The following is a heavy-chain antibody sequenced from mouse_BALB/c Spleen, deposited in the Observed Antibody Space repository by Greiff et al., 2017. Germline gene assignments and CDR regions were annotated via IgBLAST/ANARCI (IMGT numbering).Heavy chain of an antibody. CDR1: GFAFSSYD. CDR3: ARPPITTVVAHWYFDV. J-gene: IGHJ1*01. D-gene: IGHD1-1*01. CDR2: ISSGGGST. Sequence: EVKLVESGGGLVKPGGSLKLSCAASGFAFSSYDMSWVRQTPEKRLEWVAYISSGGGSTYYPDTVKGRFTISRDNAKNTLYLQMSSLKSEDTAMYYCARPPITTVVAHWYFDVWGAGTTVTVSS. V-gene: IGHV5-12-1*01.